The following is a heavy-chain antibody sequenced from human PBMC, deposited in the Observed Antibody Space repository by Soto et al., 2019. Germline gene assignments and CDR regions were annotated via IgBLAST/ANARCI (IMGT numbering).Heavy chain of an antibody. V-gene: IGHV1-3*05. Sequence: QVQLVQSGAEEKKPGASVKVSCKASGYTFTSYAMHWVRQAPGQRLEWMGWVNAGNGNTKYSQKFQGSVTITRDTXXXXXXXXXXXXXXXXXXXXXXXXXXXXXXAPDYWGQGTLVTVSS. J-gene: IGHJ4*02. CDR2: VNAGNGNT. CDR3: XXXXXXXXAPDY. D-gene: IGHD2-15*01. CDR1: GYTFTSYA.